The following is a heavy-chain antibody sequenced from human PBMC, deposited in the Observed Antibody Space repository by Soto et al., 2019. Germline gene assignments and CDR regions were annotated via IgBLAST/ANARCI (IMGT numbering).Heavy chain of an antibody. Sequence: ASVKVSCKASGYTFTSYDISWLRQATGQGLEWMGWMNPNSGNTGYAQEFQGRVTMTRNTSIGTAYMELSSLRSEDTAVYYCARGRIFVSRNDVFDLWGQGTTVTVSS. V-gene: IGHV1-8*01. D-gene: IGHD3-3*01. J-gene: IGHJ3*01. CDR2: MNPNSGNT. CDR1: GYTFTSYD. CDR3: ARGRIFVSRNDVFDL.